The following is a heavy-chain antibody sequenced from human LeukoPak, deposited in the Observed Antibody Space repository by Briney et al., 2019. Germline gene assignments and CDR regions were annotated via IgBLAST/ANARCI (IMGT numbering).Heavy chain of an antibody. J-gene: IGHJ4*02. Sequence: SVKVSCKASGGTFSSYAISWVRQAPGQGLEWMGRIIPILGIANYAQKFQGRVTTTADKSTSTAYMELSSLRSEDTAVYYCARGAYSSLDGVDYWGQGTLVTVSS. CDR2: IIPILGIA. CDR1: GGTFSSYA. D-gene: IGHD6-6*01. CDR3: ARGAYSSLDGVDY. V-gene: IGHV1-69*04.